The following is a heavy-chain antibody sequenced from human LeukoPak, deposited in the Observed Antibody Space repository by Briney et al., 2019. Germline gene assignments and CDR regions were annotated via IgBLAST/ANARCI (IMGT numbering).Heavy chain of an antibody. CDR2: MNGDGSST. J-gene: IGHJ2*01. CDR3: AKPPGGYFDL. V-gene: IGHV3-74*03. D-gene: IGHD3-10*01. CDR1: GFTFSSNW. Sequence: PGGSLRLSCAASGFTFSSNWMHWVRQAPGKGLVWVSRMNGDGSSTKYADSVEGRFTISRDNGKNTLYLQMNSLRVEDTAVYYCAKPPGGYFDLWGRGTLVPVSS.